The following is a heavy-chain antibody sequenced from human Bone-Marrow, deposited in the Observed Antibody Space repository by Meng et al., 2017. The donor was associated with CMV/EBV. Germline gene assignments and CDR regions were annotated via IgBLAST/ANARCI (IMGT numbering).Heavy chain of an antibody. V-gene: IGHV3-74*03. CDR3: ARAYSDNWFDP. D-gene: IGHD2-15*01. CDR1: GFTFSNYA. CDR2: INSDGSST. J-gene: IGHJ5*02. Sequence: GGSLRLSCAASGFTFSNYAMHWVRQAPGKGLVWVSRINSDGSSTKYADSVKGRFTISRDNAKNTLHLQMNSLRAEDTAVYYCARAYSDNWFDPWGHGTLVTVSS.